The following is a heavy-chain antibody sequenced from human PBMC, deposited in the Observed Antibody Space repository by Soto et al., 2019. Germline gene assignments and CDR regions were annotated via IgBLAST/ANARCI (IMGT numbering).Heavy chain of an antibody. J-gene: IGHJ4*02. V-gene: IGHV3-30-3*01. CDR1: GFTFSNYA. Sequence: PGGSLRLSCAASGFTFSNYAMHWVRQAPGKGLEWVAVISYDGSNKYYADSVKGRFTIYRDNSKNTLYLQMNSLRTEDTAVYYCARDPLAVERPYWGQGTLVTVSS. CDR3: ARDPLAVERPY. CDR2: ISYDGSNK. D-gene: IGHD6-19*01.